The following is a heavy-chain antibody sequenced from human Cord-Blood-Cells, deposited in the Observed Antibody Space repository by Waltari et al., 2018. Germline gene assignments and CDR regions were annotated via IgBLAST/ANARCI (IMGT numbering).Heavy chain of an antibody. J-gene: IGHJ1*01. CDR1: GYTVTGYY. Sequence: QVQLVQSGAEVKKPGASVKVSCKASGYTVTGYYMHWVRQAPGQGLEWMGRINPNSGGTNYAQKFQGRVTMTRDTSISTAYMELSRLRSDDTAVYYCARSYGAAGTCFQHWGQGTLVTVSS. CDR2: INPNSGGT. D-gene: IGHD6-13*01. CDR3: ARSYGAAGTCFQH. V-gene: IGHV1-2*06.